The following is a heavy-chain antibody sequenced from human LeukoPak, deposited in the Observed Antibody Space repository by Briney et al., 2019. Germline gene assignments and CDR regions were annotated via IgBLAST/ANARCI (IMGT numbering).Heavy chain of an antibody. Sequence: GGSLRLSCAASGFTFSSYSMNWVRQAPGKGLEWVSYVSSSSSIIYYADSVKGRFTISRDNAKNSLYLQMNSLRAEDTAVYYCARDGFDYDFWSGYSNLTFDYWGQGTLVTVSS. CDR1: GFTFSSYS. CDR2: VSSSSSII. D-gene: IGHD3-3*01. CDR3: ARDGFDYDFWSGYSNLTFDY. V-gene: IGHV3-48*04. J-gene: IGHJ4*02.